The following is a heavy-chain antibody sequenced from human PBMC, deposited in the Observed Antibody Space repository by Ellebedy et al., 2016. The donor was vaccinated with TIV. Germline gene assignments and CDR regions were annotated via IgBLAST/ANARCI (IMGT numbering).Heavy chain of an antibody. D-gene: IGHD2-15*01. Sequence: GESLKISCAASGFTFSSYWMSWVRQAPGKGLEWVANIKQDGSEKYYVDSVKGRFTISRDNAKNSLYLQMNSLRAEDTAVYYCARSRALGLRWRGDYFDYWGQGTLVTVSS. CDR3: ARSRALGLRWRGDYFDY. CDR1: GFTFSSYW. V-gene: IGHV3-7*03. CDR2: IKQDGSEK. J-gene: IGHJ4*02.